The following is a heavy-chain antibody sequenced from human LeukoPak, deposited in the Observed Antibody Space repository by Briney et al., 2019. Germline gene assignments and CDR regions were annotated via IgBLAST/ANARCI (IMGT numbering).Heavy chain of an antibody. CDR1: GGTFSSYA. Sequence: ASVKVSCKASGGTFSSYAISWVRQAPGQGLEWMGGIIPIFGTANYAQKFQGRVTITADKSTSTAYMELSSLRSEDTAVYYCARGVVPAAIGHFDYWGQGTLVTVSS. CDR3: ARGVVPAAIGHFDY. J-gene: IGHJ4*02. D-gene: IGHD2-2*01. V-gene: IGHV1-69*06. CDR2: IIPIFGTA.